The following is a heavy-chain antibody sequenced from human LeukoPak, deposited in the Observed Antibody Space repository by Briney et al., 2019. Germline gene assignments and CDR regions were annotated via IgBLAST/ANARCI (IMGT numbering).Heavy chain of an antibody. CDR2: IRYDGSNK. D-gene: IGHD2-2*01. CDR1: GFTFSSYS. V-gene: IGHV3-30*02. CDR3: AKYGGYCSSTSCSFFDC. Sequence: GGSLRLSCAASGFTFSSYSMNWVRQAPGKGLEWVAFIRYDGSNKYYADSVKGRFTISRDNSKNTLYLQMNSLRAEDTAVYYCAKYGGYCSSTSCSFFDCWGQGTLVTVSS. J-gene: IGHJ4*02.